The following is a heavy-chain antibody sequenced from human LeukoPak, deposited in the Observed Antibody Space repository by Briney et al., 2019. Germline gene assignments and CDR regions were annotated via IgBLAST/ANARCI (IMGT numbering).Heavy chain of an antibody. CDR1: GFTFSSYG. CDR3: ARDRPSGSYYVGYFDY. V-gene: IGHV3-33*01. D-gene: IGHD1-26*01. CDR2: IWYDGSNK. J-gene: IGHJ4*02. Sequence: GGSLRLSCAASGFTFSSYGMHWVRQAPGKGLEWVAVIWYDGSNKYYADSVKGRFTISRDNSKNTLYLQMNSLRDEDTAEYYCARDRPSGSYYVGYFDYWGQGTLVTISS.